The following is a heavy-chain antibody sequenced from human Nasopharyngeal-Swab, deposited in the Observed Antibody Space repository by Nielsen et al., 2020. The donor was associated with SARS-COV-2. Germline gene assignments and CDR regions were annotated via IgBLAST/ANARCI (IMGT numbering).Heavy chain of an antibody. D-gene: IGHD4-17*01. CDR1: GFTLSDYY. CDR3: AKGVGYGDTGCFDE. CDR2: ISGSGGNT. J-gene: IGHJ4*02. V-gene: IGHV3-23*01. Sequence: GGSLRLSCATSGFTLSDYYMSWIRQAPGKGLEWVSGISGSGGNTYYADSVKGRFTISRDNSMETLYLQMNSLRVEDTAVYYCAKGVGYGDTGCFDEWGQGTLVSASS.